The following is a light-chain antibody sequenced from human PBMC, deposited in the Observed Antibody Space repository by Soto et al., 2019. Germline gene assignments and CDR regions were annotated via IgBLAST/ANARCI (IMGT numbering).Light chain of an antibody. Sequence: EIVLTQSPAPLSLSPGERATLSCRASQSVSSYLAWYQQKPGQAPRLLIYDASNRATGIPARFSGSGSGTDFTLTISSLEPEDFAVYYCQQRSNWAVTFGGGTKVEIK. CDR3: QQRSNWAVT. J-gene: IGKJ4*01. CDR2: DAS. CDR1: QSVSSY. V-gene: IGKV3-11*01.